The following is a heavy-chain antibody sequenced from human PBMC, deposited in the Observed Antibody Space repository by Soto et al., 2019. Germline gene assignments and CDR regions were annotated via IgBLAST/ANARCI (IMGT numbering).Heavy chain of an antibody. J-gene: IGHJ4*02. D-gene: IGHD7-27*01. Sequence: QVQLQESGPGLVKPSETLSLTCTVSGGSINNHYWSWIRQPPGHGLEWIGYIYYSGSTNYNPSLNSRVTMSVDTSKNQFSLKLSSLTAADTAIYYCARANWFFDYWGQGTLVTVSS. V-gene: IGHV4-59*11. CDR2: IYYSGST. CDR3: ARANWFFDY. CDR1: GGSINNHY.